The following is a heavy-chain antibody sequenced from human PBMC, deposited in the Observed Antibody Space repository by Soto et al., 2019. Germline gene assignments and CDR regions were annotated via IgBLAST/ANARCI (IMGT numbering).Heavy chain of an antibody. Sequence: PGGSLRLSCVGSAPTVSNYGMHWVRQAPGKGLEWVSVMSYSGDEIYYADSVKGRFTISRDNSENTLYLQMSSLRAEDTAVYYCAKDAARTSGWYYFDYWGQGTLVTVSS. CDR2: MSYSGDEI. V-gene: IGHV3-23*01. CDR1: APTVSNYG. J-gene: IGHJ4*02. D-gene: IGHD6-19*01. CDR3: AKDAARTSGWYYFDY.